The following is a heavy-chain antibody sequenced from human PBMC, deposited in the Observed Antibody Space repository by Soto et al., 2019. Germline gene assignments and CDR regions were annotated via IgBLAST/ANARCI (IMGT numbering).Heavy chain of an antibody. J-gene: IGHJ4*02. V-gene: IGHV4-34*01. CDR2: INHSGST. D-gene: IGHD1-26*01. Sequence: SEALSLNCAVYGGSFSCYYWSWIRQPPGKGLEWIGEINHSGSTNYNPSLKSRVTISVDTSKNQFSLKLSSVTAADTAVYYCARGHSRGSYYGFYFDYWGQGTLVSVSS. CDR1: GGSFSCYY. CDR3: ARGHSRGSYYGFYFDY.